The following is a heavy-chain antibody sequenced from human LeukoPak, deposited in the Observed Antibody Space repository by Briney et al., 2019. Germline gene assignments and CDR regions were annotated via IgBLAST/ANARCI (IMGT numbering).Heavy chain of an antibody. J-gene: IGHJ5*02. Sequence: AASVKVSCKASGYTFTSYGISWVRQAPGQGLEWMGWISAYNGNTNYAQKLQGRVTMTTDTSTSTAYMELRSLRSDDTAVYYCARVGGSGWYPAKNWFDPWGQGTLVTVSS. CDR3: ARVGGSGWYPAKNWFDP. D-gene: IGHD6-19*01. V-gene: IGHV1-18*01. CDR1: GYTFTSYG. CDR2: ISAYNGNT.